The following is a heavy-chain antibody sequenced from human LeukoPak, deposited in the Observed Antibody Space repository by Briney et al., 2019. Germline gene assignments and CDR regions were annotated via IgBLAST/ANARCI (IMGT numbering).Heavy chain of an antibody. CDR2: IYHSGST. CDR1: GGSISSSNW. Sequence: PSETLSLTCTVSGGSISSSNWWSWVRQPPGKGLEWIGEIYHSGSTNYNPSLKSRVTISVDKSKNQFSLKLSSVTAADTAVYYCARLSRIVVVPAAIYYYYYMDVWGKGTTVTVSS. J-gene: IGHJ6*03. V-gene: IGHV4-4*02. D-gene: IGHD2-2*01. CDR3: ARLSRIVVVPAAIYYYYYMDV.